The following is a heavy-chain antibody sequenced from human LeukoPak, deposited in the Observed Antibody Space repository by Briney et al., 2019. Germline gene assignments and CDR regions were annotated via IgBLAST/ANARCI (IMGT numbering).Heavy chain of an antibody. CDR2: MNPNSGNT. CDR1: GYTFTSYD. D-gene: IGHD3-10*01. J-gene: IGHJ5*02. CDR3: ARGGYYYGSGSYFWFDP. Sequence: ASVKVSCKASGYTFTSYDINWVRQATGQGLEWMGWMNPNSGNTGYAQKFQGRVTMIRITSISTAYMELSSLRSEHTAVYYCARGGYYYGSGSYFWFDPWGQGTLVTVSS. V-gene: IGHV1-8*01.